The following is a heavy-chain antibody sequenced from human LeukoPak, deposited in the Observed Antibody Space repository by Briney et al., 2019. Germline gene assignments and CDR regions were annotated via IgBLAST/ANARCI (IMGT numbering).Heavy chain of an antibody. CDR1: GFSISDYW. J-gene: IGHJ6*02. CDR3: AKDIFGYSYGIDYYYYGMDV. Sequence: PGGSLRLSCAASGFSISDYWMSWVRQAPGKGLEWVANIKEDGSEKNYVDSAKGRFTISRDNAKNSLYLQMNSLRAEDTALYYCAKDIFGYSYGIDYYYYGMDVWGQGTTVTVSS. V-gene: IGHV3-7*03. CDR2: IKEDGSEK. D-gene: IGHD5-18*01.